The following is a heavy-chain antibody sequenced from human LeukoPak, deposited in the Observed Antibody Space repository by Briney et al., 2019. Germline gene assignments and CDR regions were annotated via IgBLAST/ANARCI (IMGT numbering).Heavy chain of an antibody. CDR1: GFTFSSYW. Sequence: GGSLRLSCAASGFTFSSYWMHWVRQAPGEGLVWVSRINSDGSSTSYADSVKGRFTISRDNAKNTLYLQMNSLRAEDTAVYYCAREYIVVGTGAMRVLYYHGMDVWGQGTTVTVS. V-gene: IGHV3-74*01. CDR3: AREYIVVGTGAMRVLYYHGMDV. J-gene: IGHJ6*02. D-gene: IGHD2-2*01. CDR2: INSDGSST.